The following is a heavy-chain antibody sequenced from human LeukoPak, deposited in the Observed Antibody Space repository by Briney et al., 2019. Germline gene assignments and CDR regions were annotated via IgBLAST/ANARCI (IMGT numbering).Heavy chain of an antibody. CDR3: ARQGGYGDSTHLDY. V-gene: IGHV4-59*11. J-gene: IGHJ4*02. Sequence: SETLSLTCTVSGGSISSHYWSWVRQPPGKGLEWIGYIYYAGSTKYNPSLKSQVTISVDTSKNQFSLKLSSVTTGDTALYYCARQGGYGDSTHLDYWGRGTLVTVSS. D-gene: IGHD4-17*01. CDR2: IYYAGST. CDR1: GGSISSHY.